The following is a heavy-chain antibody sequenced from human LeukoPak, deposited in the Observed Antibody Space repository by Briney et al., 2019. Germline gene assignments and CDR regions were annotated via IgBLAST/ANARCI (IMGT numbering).Heavy chain of an antibody. CDR1: GGSSSGYY. D-gene: IGHD4-11*01. CDR2: INHSGST. J-gene: IGHJ4*02. V-gene: IGHV4-34*01. CDR3: ARYSNETHFDY. Sequence: SETLSLTCAAYGGSSSGYYWSWIRQPPGKGLEWIGEINHSGSTNYNPSLKSRVTISVDTSKNQFSLKLSSVTAADTAVYYCARYSNETHFDYWGQGTLVTVSS.